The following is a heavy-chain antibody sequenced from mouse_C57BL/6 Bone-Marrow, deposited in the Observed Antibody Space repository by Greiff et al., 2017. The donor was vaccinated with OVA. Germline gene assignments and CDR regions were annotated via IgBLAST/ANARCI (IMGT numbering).Heavy chain of an antibody. Sequence: QVQLQQPGAELVMPGASVKLSCKASGYTFTSYWMHWVKQRPGQGLEWIGEIDPSDSYTTYNQKFKGKSTLTVDKSSSTAYMQLSSLTSEDSAVYYCADYGDYYAMDYWGQGTSVTVSS. CDR3: ADYGDYYAMDY. CDR2: IDPSDSYT. D-gene: IGHD2-4*01. V-gene: IGHV1-69*01. J-gene: IGHJ4*01. CDR1: GYTFTSYW.